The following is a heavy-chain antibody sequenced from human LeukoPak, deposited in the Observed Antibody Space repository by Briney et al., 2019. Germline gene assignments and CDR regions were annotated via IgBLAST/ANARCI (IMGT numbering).Heavy chain of an antibody. CDR2: IYHSGST. Sequence: SETLSLTCTVSGGSISSGGYYWSWIRQPPGKGLEWIGYIYHSGSTYYNPSLKSRVTISVDRSKNQFSLKLSSVTAADTAVYYCARDPYDFWSGERAFDIWGQGTMVTVSS. CDR3: ARDPYDFWSGERAFDI. D-gene: IGHD3-3*01. CDR1: GGSISSGGYY. J-gene: IGHJ3*02. V-gene: IGHV4-30-2*01.